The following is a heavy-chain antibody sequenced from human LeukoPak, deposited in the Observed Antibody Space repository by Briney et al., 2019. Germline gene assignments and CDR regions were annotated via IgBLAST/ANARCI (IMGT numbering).Heavy chain of an antibody. Sequence: PSETLSLTCTVSGGSISSGGYYWSWIRQPPGKGLEWIGYIYHSGSTYYNPSLKSRVTISVDRSKNQFSLKLSSVTAADTAVYYCARARRRIAAAAKDGAFSLDYWGQGTLVTVSS. J-gene: IGHJ4*02. CDR3: ARARRRIAAAAKDGAFSLDY. D-gene: IGHD6-13*01. V-gene: IGHV4-30-2*01. CDR2: IYHSGST. CDR1: GGSISSGGYY.